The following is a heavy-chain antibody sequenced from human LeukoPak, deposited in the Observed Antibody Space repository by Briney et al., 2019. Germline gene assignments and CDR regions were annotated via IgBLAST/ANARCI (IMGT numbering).Heavy chain of an antibody. V-gene: IGHV3-30*02. CDR2: IRYDGSNK. Sequence: GGSLRLSCAASGFTFSSYGMHWVRQAPGKGLEWVAFIRYDGSNKYYADSVKGRFTISRDNSKNTLYLQMNSLRAEDTAVYYCAKERVEWLRALDYYFDYWGQGTLVTVSS. CDR3: AKERVEWLRALDYYFDY. J-gene: IGHJ4*02. D-gene: IGHD5-12*01. CDR1: GFTFSSYG.